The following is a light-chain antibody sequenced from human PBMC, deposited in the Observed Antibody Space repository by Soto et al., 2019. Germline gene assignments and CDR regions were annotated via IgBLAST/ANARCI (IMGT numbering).Light chain of an antibody. CDR1: SNDVGAYNY. V-gene: IGLV2-14*01. Sequence: ALTQPASVSGSPGQSITISCTGTSNDVGAYNYVAWYQHHPGKAPKLLVYEIINRPSGVSNRFSGYQSGNTASLTISGLQPEDEADYYCSSYTTTRTLVFGTGTKVTVL. J-gene: IGLJ1*01. CDR2: EII. CDR3: SSYTTTRTLV.